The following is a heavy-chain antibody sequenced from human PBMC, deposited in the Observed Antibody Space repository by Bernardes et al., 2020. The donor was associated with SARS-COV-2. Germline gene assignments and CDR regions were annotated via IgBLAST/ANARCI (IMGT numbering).Heavy chain of an antibody. D-gene: IGHD3-9*01. CDR2: IYSSGST. Sequence: AKPSRTFTVSCVSLISHYSSWILPPAGKGLEWVGRIYSSGSTTYNPSLKSRLAMSVDTSNNQFSLKVNSVTAADTAVYYCARQQTGRDYFDYRGQGSLVTVSS. V-gene: IGHV4-4*07. CDR3: ARQQTGRDYFDY. J-gene: IGHJ4*02. CDR1: CVSLISHY.